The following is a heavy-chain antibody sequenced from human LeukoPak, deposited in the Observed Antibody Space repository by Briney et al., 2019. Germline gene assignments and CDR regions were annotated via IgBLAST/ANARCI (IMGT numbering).Heavy chain of an antibody. Sequence: GGSLRLSCAAWVFTFSSYAMRWVRQAPGKGLEWVSVISGSGGSRNYADSVKGRFTISRDNSKNTLYLQMNSLRAEDTAVYYCAKEVKGGPCIDGIDVWGQGTTVTVSS. J-gene: IGHJ6*02. CDR1: VFTFSSYA. CDR3: AKEVKGGPCIDGIDV. V-gene: IGHV3-23*01. CDR2: ISGSGGSR. D-gene: IGHD3-16*01.